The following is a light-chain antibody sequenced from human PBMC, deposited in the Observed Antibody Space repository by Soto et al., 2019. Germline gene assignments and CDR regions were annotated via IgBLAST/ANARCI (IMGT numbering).Light chain of an antibody. CDR2: SNN. CDR3: AAWDDSLNGFYV. V-gene: IGLV1-44*01. J-gene: IGLJ1*01. CDR1: NSNIGSHT. Sequence: QSVLTQPPSASGTPGQWVTMSCSGGNSNIGSHTVNWYQHLPATAPTLLIFSNNQRPSAGPARFSGCKSGTSASLAIIWLQSGDEGDDYCAAWDDSLNGFYVFGTGTKVTVL.